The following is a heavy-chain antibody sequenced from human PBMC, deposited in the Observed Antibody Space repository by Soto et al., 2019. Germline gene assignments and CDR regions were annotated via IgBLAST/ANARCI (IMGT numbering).Heavy chain of an antibody. D-gene: IGHD3-16*01. V-gene: IGHV4-31*03. CDR3: ATTQKSSSSHAFAFDI. J-gene: IGHJ3*02. CDR2: IYYSGST. CDR1: GGSISSGGYY. Sequence: QVQLQESGPGLVKPSQTLSLTCTVSGGSISSGGYYWSWIRQHPGKGLEWIGYIYYSGSTYYNPSLKSRVTISVDPSKNQFSLNLSSVTAADTAVYYCATTQKSSSSHAFAFDIWGQGTMVTVSS.